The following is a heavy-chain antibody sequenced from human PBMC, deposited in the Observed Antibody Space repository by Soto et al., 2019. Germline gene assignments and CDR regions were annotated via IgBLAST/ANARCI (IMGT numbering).Heavy chain of an antibody. D-gene: IGHD3-9*01. V-gene: IGHV4-59*01. CDR1: GGSIRDYF. CDR3: ARDRKLVIPGNYYYYGMDV. CDR2: ISSSGTI. Sequence: XATLSLTCSVSGGSIRDYFGTWVRQPPGKGLEWIGYISSSGTINYNSSLKSRVTISLDTSRNHFSLKLSSVTTADTAVYFCARDRKLVIPGNYYYYGMDVWGQGTTVTVSS. J-gene: IGHJ6*02.